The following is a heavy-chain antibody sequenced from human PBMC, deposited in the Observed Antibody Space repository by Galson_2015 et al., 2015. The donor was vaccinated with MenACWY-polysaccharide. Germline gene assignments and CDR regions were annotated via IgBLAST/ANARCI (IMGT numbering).Heavy chain of an antibody. Sequence: SLRLSCAASGFTFDDYTMHWVRQAPGKGLEWVSLISWDGSSTYYADSVKGRFTISRDNSKNSLYLQMNSLRTEDTALYYCAKDMWRGYSHGIDYWGQGTLVTVSS. D-gene: IGHD5-18*01. V-gene: IGHV3-43*01. J-gene: IGHJ4*02. CDR2: ISWDGSST. CDR1: GFTFDDYT. CDR3: AKDMWRGYSHGIDY.